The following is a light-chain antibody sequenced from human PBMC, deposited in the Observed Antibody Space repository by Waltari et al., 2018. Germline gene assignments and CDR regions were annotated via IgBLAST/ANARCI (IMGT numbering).Light chain of an antibody. Sequence: IQMTQSPSTLSASVGDRVTITCRASQGISSYLAWYQQKPGKAPKLLIYAASTLQIGVPSRFSGSGSGTDFTLTISCLQSEDFATYYCQQYYSYPHFFGGGTKVEIK. V-gene: IGKV1-8*01. CDR1: QGISSY. CDR3: QQYYSYPHF. J-gene: IGKJ4*01. CDR2: AAS.